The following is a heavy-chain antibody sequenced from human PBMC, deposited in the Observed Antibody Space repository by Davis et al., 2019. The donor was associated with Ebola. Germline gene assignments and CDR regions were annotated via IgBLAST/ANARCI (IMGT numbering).Heavy chain of an antibody. D-gene: IGHD1-26*01. V-gene: IGHV5-10-1*01. J-gene: IGHJ6*03. CDR2: SDPSDSYT. CDR1: GYSLTSYW. CDR3: AGSAELPPNYYYYMDV. Sequence: GESLKTPRKGSGYSLTSYWISWVRQMPGKGLEWMGRSDPSDSYTNYSPSFQGQVTISADKSISTAYLQWSSLKASDTAMYYCAGSAELPPNYYYYMDVWGKGTTVTVSS.